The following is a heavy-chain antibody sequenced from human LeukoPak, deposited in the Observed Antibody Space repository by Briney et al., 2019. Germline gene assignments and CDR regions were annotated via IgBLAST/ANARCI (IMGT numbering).Heavy chain of an antibody. Sequence: SVKVSCKASGGTFSSYAISWARQAPGQGLEWMGRIIPIFGTANYAQKFQGRVTITTDESTSTAYMELSSLRSEDTAVYYCARSGFTMVRGVIPPLDYWGQGTLVTVSS. V-gene: IGHV1-69*05. CDR3: ARSGFTMVRGVIPPLDY. J-gene: IGHJ4*02. CDR2: IIPIFGTA. D-gene: IGHD3-10*01. CDR1: GGTFSSYA.